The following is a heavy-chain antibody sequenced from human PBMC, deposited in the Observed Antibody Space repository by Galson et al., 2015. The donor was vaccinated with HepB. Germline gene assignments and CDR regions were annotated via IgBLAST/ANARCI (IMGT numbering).Heavy chain of an antibody. V-gene: IGHV3-23*01. CDR2: ISGSGGST. CDR1: GFTFSGYA. J-gene: IGHJ4*02. Sequence: SPRLSCAASGFTFSGYAMSWVRQAPGKGLEWVSAISGSGGSTYYADSVKGRFTISRDNSKNTLYLQMNSLRAEDTAVYYCAKADHGMVATRWGQGTLVTVSS. CDR3: AKADHGMVATR. D-gene: IGHD5-12*01.